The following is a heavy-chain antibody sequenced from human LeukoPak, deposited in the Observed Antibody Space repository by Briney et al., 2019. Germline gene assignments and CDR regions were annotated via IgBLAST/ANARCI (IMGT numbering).Heavy chain of an antibody. J-gene: IGHJ4*02. D-gene: IGHD3-22*01. CDR1: GFTFSNYG. CDR2: ISYDXSNK. V-gene: IGHV3-30*18. Sequence: GRSLRLSCAASGFTFSNYGMHWVRQAPGKGLEWVAVISYDXSNKYYADSVKGRFTISRDNSKNTLYLQMNSLRAEDTAVYYCAKDHRYYDSSGYPRTDYFDYWGQGTLVTVSS. CDR3: AKDHRYYDSSGYPRTDYFDY.